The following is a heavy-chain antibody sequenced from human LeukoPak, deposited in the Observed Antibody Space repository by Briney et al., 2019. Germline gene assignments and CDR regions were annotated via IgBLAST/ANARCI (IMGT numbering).Heavy chain of an antibody. D-gene: IGHD6-13*01. CDR2: ISSSSSTI. CDR1: GFTFSSYS. V-gene: IGHV3-48*04. CDR3: ARDSEGIAAAGTDY. J-gene: IGHJ4*02. Sequence: GGSLRLSCAASGFTFSSYSINWVRQAPGKGLEWVSYISSSSSTIYYADSVKGRFTISRDNAKNSLYLQMNSLRAEDTAVYYCARDSEGIAAAGTDYWGQGTLVTVSS.